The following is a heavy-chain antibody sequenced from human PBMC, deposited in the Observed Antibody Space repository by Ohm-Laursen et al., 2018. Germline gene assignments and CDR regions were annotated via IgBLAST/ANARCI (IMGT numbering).Heavy chain of an antibody. D-gene: IGHD4-11*01. Sequence: SDTLSLTCTVSSGSISSNYWSWIRQPAGKGLEWIGRIYSSGSTNYNPSLKSRVTMSVDTSKNQFSLKLTSVTAADTAVYYCARGGSNYAFDPWGQGTLVTVSS. CDR3: ARGGSNYAFDP. CDR2: IYSSGST. V-gene: IGHV4-4*07. CDR1: SGSISSNY. J-gene: IGHJ5*02.